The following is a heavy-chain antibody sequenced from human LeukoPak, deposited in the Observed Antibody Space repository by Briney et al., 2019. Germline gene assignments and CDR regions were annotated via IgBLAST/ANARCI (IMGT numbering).Heavy chain of an antibody. V-gene: IGHV3-23*01. J-gene: IGHJ4*02. D-gene: IGHD4-17*01. CDR1: GFTFSSYA. Sequence: GGSLRLSCAASGFTFSSYAMSWVRQAPGKGLEWVSAISGSGGSTYYADSVKGRFTISRDNSKNALYLQMSSLRAEDAAVYYCAMYGDQSDYWGQGTLVTVSS. CDR3: AMYGDQSDY. CDR2: ISGSGGST.